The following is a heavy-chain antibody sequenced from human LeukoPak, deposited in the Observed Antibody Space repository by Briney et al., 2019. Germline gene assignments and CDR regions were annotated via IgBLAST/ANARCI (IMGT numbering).Heavy chain of an antibody. V-gene: IGHV4-34*01. CDR3: ARVNYGSGRD. CDR1: GGSFSGYY. Sequence: SETLSLTCAVYGGSFSGYYWSWIRQPPGKGLEWIGEINHSGSTNYNPSLKSRVTISVDTSKNQFSLKPSSVTAADTAVYYCARVNYGSGRDWGQGILVTVSS. J-gene: IGHJ4*02. D-gene: IGHD3-10*01. CDR2: INHSGST.